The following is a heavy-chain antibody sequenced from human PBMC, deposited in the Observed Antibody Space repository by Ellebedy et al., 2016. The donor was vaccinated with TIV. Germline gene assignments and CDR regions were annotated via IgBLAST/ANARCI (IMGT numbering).Heavy chain of an antibody. CDR2: ISVSGRTT. CDR1: GFTFSDYY. D-gene: IGHD3-22*01. V-gene: IGHV3-23*01. Sequence: ETLSLTCAASGFTFSDYYMSWIRQAPGKGLEWVSTISVSGRTTYYADSVKGRFTISRDNSKNTLYLQLDSLRAEDTALFYCAKGSPEHHYDSVGPYAFDVWGQGTMVTVSS. J-gene: IGHJ3*01. CDR3: AKGSPEHHYDSVGPYAFDV.